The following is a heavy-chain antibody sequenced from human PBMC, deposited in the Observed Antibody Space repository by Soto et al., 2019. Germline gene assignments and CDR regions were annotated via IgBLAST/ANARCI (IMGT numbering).Heavy chain of an antibody. D-gene: IGHD3-10*01. Sequence: GGSLRLSCAASGFTFSSYSMNWVRQAPGKGLEWVSSISSSSSYIYYADSVKGRFTISRDNAKNSLYLQMNSLRAEDTAVYYCAVMGGIIDFDYWGQGTLVTVSS. CDR1: GFTFSSYS. CDR2: ISSSSSYI. CDR3: AVMGGIIDFDY. V-gene: IGHV3-21*04. J-gene: IGHJ4*02.